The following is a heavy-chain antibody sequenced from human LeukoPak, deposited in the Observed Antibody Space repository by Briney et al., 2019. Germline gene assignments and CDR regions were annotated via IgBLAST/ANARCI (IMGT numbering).Heavy chain of an antibody. D-gene: IGHD3-3*01. Sequence: ASVKVSCKASGYTFTSYGISWVRQAPGQGLEWMGWISAYNGNTNYAQKLQGRVTMTTDTSTSTAYMELRSLRSDDTAVYYCARDPSSYDFWGGYANLYYYYYMDVWGKGTTVTVSS. CDR1: GYTFTSYG. CDR3: ARDPSSYDFWGGYANLYYYYYMDV. V-gene: IGHV1-18*01. J-gene: IGHJ6*03. CDR2: ISAYNGNT.